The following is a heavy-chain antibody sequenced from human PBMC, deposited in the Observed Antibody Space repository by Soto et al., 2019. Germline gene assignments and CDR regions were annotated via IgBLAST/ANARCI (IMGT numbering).Heavy chain of an antibody. V-gene: IGHV3-9*01. Sequence: EVQLVESGGGLVQPGRSLRLSCAASGFTFNEYAMHWVRQVPGKGLELVSGISSNSGSVGYADSVKGRFTISRDNAKNSLYLQMSSLKAEDKALYYCAKDALTAVGFHFDYWGQGTPVTVSS. CDR3: AKDALTAVGFHFDY. CDR1: GFTFNEYA. J-gene: IGHJ4*02. CDR2: ISSNSGSV. D-gene: IGHD4-17*01.